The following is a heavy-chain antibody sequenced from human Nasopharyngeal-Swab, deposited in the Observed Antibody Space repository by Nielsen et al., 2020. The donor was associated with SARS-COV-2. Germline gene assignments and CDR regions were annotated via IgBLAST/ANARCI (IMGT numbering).Heavy chain of an antibody. CDR2: ILYDGSNK. D-gene: IGHD5-24*01. CDR3: ARDRLRWLQSGSFLNPDAFDI. Sequence: WIRQPPGKGLEWVAVILYDGSNKYYADSVKGRFTISRDNSKNTLYLQMNSLRAEDTAVYYCARDRLRWLQSGSFLNPDAFDIWGQGTMVTVSS. V-gene: IGHV3-30-3*01. J-gene: IGHJ3*02.